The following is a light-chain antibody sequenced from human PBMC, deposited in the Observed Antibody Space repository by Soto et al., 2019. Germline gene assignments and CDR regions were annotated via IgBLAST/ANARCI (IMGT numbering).Light chain of an antibody. CDR2: DAS. V-gene: IGKV3-11*01. CDR3: QQRSNWPSIT. CDR1: QSVSSN. J-gene: IGKJ5*01. Sequence: DIVLTQSPATLSVYPGERATLSCRASQSVSSNLAWYQQKPGQAPRLLIYDASNRATGIPARFSGSGSGTDFTLTISSLEPEDFAVYHCQQRSNWPSITFGQGTRLEIK.